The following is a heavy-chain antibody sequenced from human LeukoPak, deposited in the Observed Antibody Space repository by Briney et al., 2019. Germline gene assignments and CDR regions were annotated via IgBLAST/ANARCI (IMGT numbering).Heavy chain of an antibody. CDR3: AKGRGPWLHYSMDA. Sequence: PGGSLRLSCAASGFTFSNYAMTWARQTPGKGLEWVSGFSGSGDKTTYADSVKGRFTISRDNSKNTLYVQMNNLRVEDTAVYYCAKGRGPWLHYSMDAWGQGTTVTVSS. V-gene: IGHV3-23*01. CDR2: FSGSGDKT. CDR1: GFTFSNYA. J-gene: IGHJ6*02. D-gene: IGHD5-12*01.